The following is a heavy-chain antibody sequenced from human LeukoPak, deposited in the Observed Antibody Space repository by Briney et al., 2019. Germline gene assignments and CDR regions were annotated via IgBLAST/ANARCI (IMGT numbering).Heavy chain of an antibody. D-gene: IGHD3-3*01. CDR1: GDSISSYH. CDR3: TRSLGVVIHGGMDV. J-gene: IGHJ6*02. CDR2: IYYTGST. Sequence: SETLSLICTVSGDSISSYHWSWIRQPPGKGLEWIGHIYYTGSTNYNPSLKSRVTISLDTSKNQFSLKLSSVTAADTAVYYCTRSLGVVIHGGMDVWGQGTTVTVSS. V-gene: IGHV4-59*01.